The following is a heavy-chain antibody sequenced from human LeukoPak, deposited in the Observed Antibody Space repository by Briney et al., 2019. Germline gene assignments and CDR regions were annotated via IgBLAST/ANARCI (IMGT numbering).Heavy chain of an antibody. CDR1: GYTFTSYG. Sequence: GASVKVSCKASGYTFTSYGISWVRQAPGQGLEWMGWISAYNGNTNYAQKLQGRVTMTTDTSTSTAYMELRGLRSDDTAVYYCARDEGLTVTTGNFDYWGQGTLVTVSP. D-gene: IGHD4-17*01. J-gene: IGHJ4*02. CDR2: ISAYNGNT. CDR3: ARDEGLTVTTGNFDY. V-gene: IGHV1-18*01.